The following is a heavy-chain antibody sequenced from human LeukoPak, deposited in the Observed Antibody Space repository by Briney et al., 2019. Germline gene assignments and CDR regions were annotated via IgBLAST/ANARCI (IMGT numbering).Heavy chain of an antibody. CDR1: GGSISGSSYY. V-gene: IGHV4-39*01. J-gene: IGHJ6*02. Sequence: PSETLSLTCTVSGGSISGSSYYWGWIRQPPGKGLEWIGSIYYSGSNYNNPSLKSRVTISVDTSKNQFSLKLSSVTAADTAVYYCARHIVVAGGMDVWGQGTTVTVSS. D-gene: IGHD2-21*01. CDR2: IYYSGSN. CDR3: ARHIVVAGGMDV.